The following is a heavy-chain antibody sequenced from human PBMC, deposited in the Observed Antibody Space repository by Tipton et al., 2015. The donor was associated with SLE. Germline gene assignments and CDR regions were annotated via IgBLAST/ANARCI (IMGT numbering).Heavy chain of an antibody. CDR3: ATPAHIAVRY. Sequence: TLSLTCTVSGGSISSSSYYWGWIRQPPGKGLEWIGSIYYSGSTNYNPSLKSRVTISVDTSKNQFSLRLKSVTAADTAVYYCATPAHIAVRYWGQGTLVTVSS. CDR1: GGSISSSSYY. D-gene: IGHD2-15*01. V-gene: IGHV4-39*07. J-gene: IGHJ4*02. CDR2: IYYSGST.